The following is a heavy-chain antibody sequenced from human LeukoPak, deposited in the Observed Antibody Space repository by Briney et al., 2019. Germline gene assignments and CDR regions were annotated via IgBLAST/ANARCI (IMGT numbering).Heavy chain of an antibody. V-gene: IGHV3-11*04. CDR1: GFTFSDYY. D-gene: IGHD3-3*01. CDR2: ISSSGSTI. Sequence: SGGSLRLSCAASGFTFSDYYMSWIRQAPGKGLEWVSYISSSGSTIYYADSVKGRFTISRDNAKNSLYLQMNSLRAEDTAVYYCARDPLTNYDFWSGYSYYYFDYWGQGTLVTVSS. J-gene: IGHJ4*02. CDR3: ARDPLTNYDFWSGYSYYYFDY.